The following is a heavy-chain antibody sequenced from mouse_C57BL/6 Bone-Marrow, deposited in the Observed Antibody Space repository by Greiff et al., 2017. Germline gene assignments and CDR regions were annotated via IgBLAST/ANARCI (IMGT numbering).Heavy chain of an antibody. Sequence: QVQLQQSGAELARPGASVKLSCKASGYTFTSYGISWVKQRTGQGLEWIGEIYPRSGNTYYNEKFKGKATLTADKSSSTAYMELRSLTSEDSAVYFCASPFYYGIYWGQGTTLTVSS. D-gene: IGHD2-1*01. CDR3: ASPFYYGIY. CDR2: IYPRSGNT. CDR1: GYTFTSYG. J-gene: IGHJ2*01. V-gene: IGHV1-81*01.